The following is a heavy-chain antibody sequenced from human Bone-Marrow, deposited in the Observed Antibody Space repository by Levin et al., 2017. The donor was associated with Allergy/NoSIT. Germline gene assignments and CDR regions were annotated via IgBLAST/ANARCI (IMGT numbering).Heavy chain of an antibody. V-gene: IGHV4-39*07. CDR2: VYYTGTT. D-gene: IGHD1-14*01. Sequence: GSLRLSCTVSGGSINRSPFYWVWIRQPPGKGLEWIGSVYYTGTTYYNPSLKSRVTISVDTSKEQFSLKVTSVTAAATAVYYCAGGGTPQSWDYWGQGSLVSVSS. CDR1: GGSINRSPFY. J-gene: IGHJ4*02. CDR3: AGGGTPQSWDY.